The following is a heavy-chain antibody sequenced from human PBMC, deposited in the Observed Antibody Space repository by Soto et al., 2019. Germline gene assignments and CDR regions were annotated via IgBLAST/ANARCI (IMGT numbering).Heavy chain of an antibody. CDR3: ARDPPRDYYDSSGYYAKDAFDI. Sequence: SETLSLTCTVSGGSISSGGYYWSWIRQHPGKGLEWIGYIYYSGSTYYNPSLKSRVTISVDTSKNQFSLNLSSVTAADTAVYYCARDPPRDYYDSSGYYAKDAFDIWGQGTMVTVSS. CDR1: GGSISSGGYY. V-gene: IGHV4-31*03. D-gene: IGHD3-22*01. CDR2: IYYSGST. J-gene: IGHJ3*02.